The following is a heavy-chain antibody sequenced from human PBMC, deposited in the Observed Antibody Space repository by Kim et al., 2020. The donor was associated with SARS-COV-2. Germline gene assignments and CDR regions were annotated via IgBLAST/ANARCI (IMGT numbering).Heavy chain of an antibody. Sequence: DSVKCRLTISRDNAKNSLYLQMNSLGAEDTALYYCAKDIDCSSTSCSSPNWGQGTLVTVSS. CDR3: AKDIDCSSTSCSSPN. V-gene: IGHV3-9*01. J-gene: IGHJ4*02. D-gene: IGHD2-2*01.